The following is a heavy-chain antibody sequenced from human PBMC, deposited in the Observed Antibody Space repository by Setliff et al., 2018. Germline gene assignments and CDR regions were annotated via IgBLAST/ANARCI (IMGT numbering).Heavy chain of an antibody. CDR3: ARVPYPHRFPYCNYLGYYYYYYMDV. CDR2: ISAYNGNT. CDR1: GYTFTSYG. J-gene: IGHJ6*03. V-gene: IGHV1-18*01. Sequence: ASVKVSCKASGYTFTSYGISWVRQAPGQGLEWMGWISAYNGNTNYAQKLQGRVTMTTDTSTSTAYMELRSLRSDDTAVYYCARVPYPHRFPYCNYLGYYYYYYMDVWGKGTTVTVS. D-gene: IGHD4-4*01.